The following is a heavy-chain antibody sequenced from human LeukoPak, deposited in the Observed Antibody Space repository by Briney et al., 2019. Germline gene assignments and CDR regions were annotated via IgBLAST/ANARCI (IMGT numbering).Heavy chain of an antibody. Sequence: PSETLSLTCTVSGGSISSYYWSWIRQPPGKGLEWIGYIYYSGSTNYNPSLKSRVTISVDTSKNQFSLKLSSVTAAGTAVYYCAREGRRYFDWSYGMDVWGQGTTVTVSS. V-gene: IGHV4-59*01. D-gene: IGHD3-9*01. CDR2: IYYSGST. CDR1: GGSISSYY. J-gene: IGHJ6*02. CDR3: AREGRRYFDWSYGMDV.